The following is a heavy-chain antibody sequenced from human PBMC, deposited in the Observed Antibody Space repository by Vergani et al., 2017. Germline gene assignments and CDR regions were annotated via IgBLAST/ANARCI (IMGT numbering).Heavy chain of an antibody. CDR2: ISGSGGST. CDR3: AKGSVTTVYYGMDV. V-gene: IGHV3-23*04. D-gene: IGHD4-17*01. CDR1: RFTFSNYG. J-gene: IGHJ6*02. Sequence: VQLVESGGGVVQPGRSLRLSCAASRFTFSNYGMHWVRQAPGKGLEWVAVISGSGGSTYYADSVKGRFTISRDNSKNTLYLQMNSLRAEDTAVYYCAKGSVTTVYYGMDVWGQGTTVTVSS.